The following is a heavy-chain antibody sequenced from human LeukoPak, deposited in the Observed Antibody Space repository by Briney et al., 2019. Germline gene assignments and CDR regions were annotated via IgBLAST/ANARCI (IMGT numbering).Heavy chain of an antibody. CDR3: ARELSITRGAYSSIWYEGGIDP. CDR1: GYTFTSYG. J-gene: IGHJ5*02. CDR2: ISAYNGNT. Sequence: ASVKVSCKASGYTFTSYGISWVRQAPGQGLEWMGWISAYNGNTNYAQKLQGRVTMTTDTSTSTAYMELRSLRSDDTAVYYCARELSITRGAYSSIWYEGGIDPWGQGTLVTVSS. D-gene: IGHD6-13*01. V-gene: IGHV1-18*01.